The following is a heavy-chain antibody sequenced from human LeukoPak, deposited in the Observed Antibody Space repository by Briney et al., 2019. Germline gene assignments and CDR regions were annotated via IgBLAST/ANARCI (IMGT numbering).Heavy chain of an antibody. CDR2: IYYSGST. Sequence: PSETLSLTCTVSGGSISSSSYYWGWIRQPPGKGLEWIGSIYYSGSTYYNPSLKSRVTISVDTSKNQFSLKLSSVTAADTAVYYCARASTGPADAFDIWGQGTMVTVSS. CDR3: ARASTGPADAFDI. V-gene: IGHV4-39*07. J-gene: IGHJ3*02. CDR1: GGSISSSSYY.